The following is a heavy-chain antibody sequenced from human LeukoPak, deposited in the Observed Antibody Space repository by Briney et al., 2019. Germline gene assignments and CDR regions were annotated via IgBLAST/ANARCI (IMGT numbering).Heavy chain of an antibody. Sequence: SETLSLTCTVSGGSISGYYWNWIRQSPRKGLEWIAYISYSGTTYYNPFLKSRVTMSVDTSKNQFSLRLSSVTAADTAVYYCARSIQLPWFGELSLEYWGQGKRVTVSS. V-gene: IGHV4-59*12. CDR2: ISYSGTT. CDR3: ARSIQLPWFGELSLEY. D-gene: IGHD3-10*01. J-gene: IGHJ4*02. CDR1: GGSISGYY.